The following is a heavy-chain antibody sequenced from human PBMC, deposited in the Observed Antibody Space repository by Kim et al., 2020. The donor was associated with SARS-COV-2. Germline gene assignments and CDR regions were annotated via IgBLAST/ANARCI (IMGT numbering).Heavy chain of an antibody. D-gene: IGHD3-9*01. CDR3: ARGQSHYDILTGSWGRPGSMDV. Sequence: ASVKVSCKASGYTFTSYGISWVRQAPGQGLEWMGWISAYNGNTNYAQKLQGRVTMTTDTSTSTAYMELRSLRSDDTAVYYCARGQSHYDILTGSWGRPGSMDVWGQGTTVTVSS. V-gene: IGHV1-18*01. CDR1: GYTFTSYG. CDR2: ISAYNGNT. J-gene: IGHJ6*02.